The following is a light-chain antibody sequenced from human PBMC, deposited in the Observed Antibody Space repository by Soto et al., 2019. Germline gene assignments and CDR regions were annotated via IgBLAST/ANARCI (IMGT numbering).Light chain of an antibody. J-gene: IGKJ1*01. CDR1: KSVGIK. CDR3: QHYNNWHPWT. Sequence: VLTQSTGSLSFSPGQSATLSCWASKSVGIKVAWYQQKPAQAPRLLXYGASIRATGIPARFSGSGSGTEFTLTISTLEYEDFAIYYCQHYNNWHPWTFGQGTKVDIK. V-gene: IGKV3-15*01. CDR2: GAS.